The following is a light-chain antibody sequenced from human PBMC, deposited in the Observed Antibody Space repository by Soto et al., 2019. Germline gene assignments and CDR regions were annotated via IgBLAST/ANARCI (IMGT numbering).Light chain of an antibody. V-gene: IGLV2-8*01. CDR2: EVV. J-gene: IGLJ1*01. Sequence: QSALTQPPSASGSPEQSVTISCTGTKNDIGVYDFVSWYQHHPGKAPRLIIYEVVQRPSGVPDRFSGSKSGNTASLTVSGLQAADEADYFCKSYAGSNTYVFGSWTKLTVL. CDR3: KSYAGSNTYV. CDR1: KNDIGVYDF.